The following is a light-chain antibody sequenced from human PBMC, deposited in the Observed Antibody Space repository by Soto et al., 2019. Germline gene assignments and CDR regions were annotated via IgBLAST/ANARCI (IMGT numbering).Light chain of an antibody. V-gene: IGLV2-14*01. CDR1: RSDVGGYNY. J-gene: IGLJ2*01. CDR3: SSYTSSSTPYVV. CDR2: DVS. Sequence: QSALTQPASVSGSPGQSITISCTGTRSDVGGYNYVSWYQQHAGKAPKLMIYDVSNRPSGVSNRFSGSKSGNTASLTISGLQAEDDADYYCSSYTSSSTPYVVFGGGTKVTV.